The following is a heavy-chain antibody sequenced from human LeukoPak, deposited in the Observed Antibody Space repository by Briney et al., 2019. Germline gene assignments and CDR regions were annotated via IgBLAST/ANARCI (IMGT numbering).Heavy chain of an antibody. CDR3: ARDFEGYCTNGVCYGY. CDR1: GYTFTSCG. D-gene: IGHD2-8*01. V-gene: IGHV1-18*01. J-gene: IGHJ4*02. Sequence: ASVKVSCKASGYTFTSCGISWVRQAPGQGLEWMGWISAYNGNTNYAQKLQGRVTMTTDTSTSTAYMELRSLRSDDTAVYYCARDFEGYCTNGVCYGYWGQGTLVTVSS. CDR2: ISAYNGNT.